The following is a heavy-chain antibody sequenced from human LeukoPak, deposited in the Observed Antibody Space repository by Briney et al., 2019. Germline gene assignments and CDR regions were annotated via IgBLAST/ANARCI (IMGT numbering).Heavy chain of an antibody. Sequence: PGRSLRLSCAASGFTFDDYTMHWVRQAPGKGLEWVSGISWNSGSIGYADSVKGRFTISRDNAKNSLYLQMNSLRAEDTALYYCAKDNTAMARGLFDYWGQGTLVTVSS. CDR2: ISWNSGSI. CDR3: AKDNTAMARGLFDY. V-gene: IGHV3-9*01. D-gene: IGHD5-18*01. J-gene: IGHJ4*02. CDR1: GFTFDDYT.